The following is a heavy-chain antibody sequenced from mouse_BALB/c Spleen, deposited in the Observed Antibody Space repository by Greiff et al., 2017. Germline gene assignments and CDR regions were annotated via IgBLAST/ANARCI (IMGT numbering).Heavy chain of an antibody. CDR3: ARAGDYDYPYAMDY. CDR2: ISTYYGNT. CDR1: SYTFTDYA. J-gene: IGHJ4*01. Sequence: QVQLQQSGPELVRPGVSVKISCKGSSYTFTDYAMHWVKQSHAQSLEWIGVISTYYGNTNYNQKFKGKATMTVDKSSSTAYMELARLTSEDSAVYYCARAGDYDYPYAMDYWGQGTSVTVSS. D-gene: IGHD2-4*01. V-gene: IGHV1-67*01.